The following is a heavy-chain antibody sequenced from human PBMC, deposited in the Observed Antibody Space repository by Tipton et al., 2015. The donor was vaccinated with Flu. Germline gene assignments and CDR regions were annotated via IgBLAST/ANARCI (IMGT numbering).Heavy chain of an antibody. CDR2: IYSSGDT. Sequence: TLSLTCTVSGGSVSSASYYWNWIRQPAGRGLEWIGRIYSSGDTHYNPSLKSRVTVSVDTSKNQFSLRLTSVTAADTAVYYCARDRGADCGVGGCYGVNSLDIWGHGTKVIVSS. J-gene: IGHJ3*02. V-gene: IGHV4-61*02. D-gene: IGHD2-15*01. CDR3: ARDRGADCGVGGCYGVNSLDI. CDR1: GGSVSSASYY.